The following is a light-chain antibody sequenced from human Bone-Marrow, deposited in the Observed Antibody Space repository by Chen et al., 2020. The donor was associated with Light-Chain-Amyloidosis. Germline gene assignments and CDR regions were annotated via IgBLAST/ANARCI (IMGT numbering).Light chain of an antibody. J-gene: IGLJ3*02. V-gene: IGLV2-14*03. Sequence: QPALTQPASVSGSPGQSITISCTGSRSDVGGYNFVSWYQQLPGKAPKLLIYDVTNRPSGVSYRFSGSKSGNTASLTVSGLQAEDEADYYCSSYTVSSTWVFGGGTKLTVL. CDR2: DVT. CDR3: SSYTVSSTWV. CDR1: RSDVGGYNF.